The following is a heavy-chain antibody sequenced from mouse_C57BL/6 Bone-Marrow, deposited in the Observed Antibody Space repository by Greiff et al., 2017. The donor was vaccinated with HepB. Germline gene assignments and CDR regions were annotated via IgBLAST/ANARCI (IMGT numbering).Heavy chain of an antibody. CDR1: GYTFTDYN. D-gene: IGHD1-1*01. Sequence: VQLQQSGPELVKPGASVKIPCKASGYTFTDYNMDWVKQSHGKSLEWIGDINPNNGGTIYNQKFKGKATWTVDKSSSTAYMELRSLTSEDTAVYYCAKTEGSSPAWFAYWGQGTLVTVSA. CDR3: AKTEGSSPAWFAY. CDR2: INPNNGGT. V-gene: IGHV1-18*01. J-gene: IGHJ3*01.